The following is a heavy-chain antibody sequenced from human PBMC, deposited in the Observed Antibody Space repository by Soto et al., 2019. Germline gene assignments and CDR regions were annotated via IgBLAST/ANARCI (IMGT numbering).Heavy chain of an antibody. CDR1: GFTFSSYG. D-gene: IGHD2-2*01. V-gene: IGHV3-30*18. J-gene: IGHJ6*01. Sequence: QVQLVESGGGVVQPGRSLRLSCAASGFTFSSYGMHWVRQAPGKGLEWVAVISYDGSNKYYADSVKGRFTISRDNSVNTLYLQMNSLRAEDTAVYYCAKVREPEDCCSTSCRSPTPYYNYYGMVIW. CDR2: ISYDGSNK. CDR3: AKVREPEDCCSTSCRSPTPYYNYYGMVI.